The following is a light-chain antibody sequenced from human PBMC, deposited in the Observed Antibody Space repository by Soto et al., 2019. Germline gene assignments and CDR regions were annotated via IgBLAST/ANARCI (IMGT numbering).Light chain of an antibody. CDR3: KQALQTPD. J-gene: IGKJ5*01. Sequence: DIVMTQSPLSLPVTPGEPASISCRSSQSLLHSNGYNYLDWYLQKPGQSPQLLIYLGSNRASGVPDRFSGSGSGTDFTLTISRVEAADVGVYYCKQALQTPDFGQGTRLEIK. CDR2: LGS. CDR1: QSLLHSNGYNY. V-gene: IGKV2-28*01.